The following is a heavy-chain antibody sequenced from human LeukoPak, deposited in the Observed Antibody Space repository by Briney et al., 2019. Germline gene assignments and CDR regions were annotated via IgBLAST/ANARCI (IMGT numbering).Heavy chain of an antibody. CDR1: GYSISSGYY. CDR3: ARDTDYFDY. CDR2: IYHSGST. Sequence: SETLSLTCAVSGYSISSGYYWGWIRQPPGKGLEWIGSIYHSGSTYYNPSLKSRVTISVDTSKNQFSLKLSSETAADTAVYYCARDTDYFDYWGQGTLVTVSS. V-gene: IGHV4-38-2*02. D-gene: IGHD4-17*01. J-gene: IGHJ4*02.